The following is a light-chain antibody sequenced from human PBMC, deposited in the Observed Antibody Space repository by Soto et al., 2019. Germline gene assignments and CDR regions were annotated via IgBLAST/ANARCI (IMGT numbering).Light chain of an antibody. J-gene: IGLJ2*01. CDR1: SNHVGGYNY. Sequence: QSVLTQPASVSGSPGQSITISCTGASNHVGGYNYVSWYQQHPGKAPKLMICDVSNRPSGVSNRFSGSKSGNTASLTISGLQAEDEADYYCSSYTSSSTVVFGGGTKLTVL. V-gene: IGLV2-14*01. CDR3: SSYTSSSTVV. CDR2: DVS.